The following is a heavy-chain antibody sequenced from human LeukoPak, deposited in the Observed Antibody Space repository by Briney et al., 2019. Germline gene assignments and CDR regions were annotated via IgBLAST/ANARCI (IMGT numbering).Heavy chain of an antibody. V-gene: IGHV3-23*01. D-gene: IGHD1-26*01. J-gene: IGHJ4*02. CDR2: ISGSGGST. CDR1: GFTFSSYG. Sequence: GGSLRLSCAASGFTFSSYGMSWVRQAPGKGLEWVSAISGSGGSTYYADSVKGRFTISRDNSKNTLYLQMNSLRAEDAAVYYCAKEVGARYRILDYWGQGTLVTVSS. CDR3: AKEVGARYRILDY.